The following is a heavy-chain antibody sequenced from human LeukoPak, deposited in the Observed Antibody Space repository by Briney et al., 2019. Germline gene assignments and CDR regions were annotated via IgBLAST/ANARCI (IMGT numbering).Heavy chain of an antibody. Sequence: SETLSLTCTVSGYSITRGYYRGWIRQPPGKGLEWIGSIYHSGSTYYNPSLKSRVVISVDTSKNQFSLKLNSVTAADTAVYYCARSGPYYYHYMDVWGKGTTVTVSS. D-gene: IGHD3-10*01. CDR2: IYHSGST. J-gene: IGHJ6*03. V-gene: IGHV4-38-2*02. CDR1: GYSITRGYY. CDR3: ARSGPYYYHYMDV.